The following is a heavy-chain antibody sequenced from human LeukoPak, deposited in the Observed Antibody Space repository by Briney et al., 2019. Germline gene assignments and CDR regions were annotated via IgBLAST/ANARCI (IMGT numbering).Heavy chain of an antibody. J-gene: IGHJ6*03. D-gene: IGHD2-2*01. V-gene: IGHV3-49*04. Sequence: GRSLRLSCTASGFTFGDYAMSWVRQAPGKGLEWVGSIRSKVYGGTTEYAASVKGRFTISRDDSKSIAYLQMKSLKTEDTAVYYCTRGSRYCDSTSCPYYYMDVCGKGTTVTVSS. CDR1: GFTFGDYA. CDR3: TRGSRYCDSTSCPYYYMDV. CDR2: IRSKVYGGTT.